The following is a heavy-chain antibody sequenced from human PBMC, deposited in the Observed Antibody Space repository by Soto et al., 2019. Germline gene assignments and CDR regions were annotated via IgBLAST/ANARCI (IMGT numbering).Heavy chain of an antibody. CDR3: AKATTTIYGSGSYFDS. V-gene: IGHV3-23*01. J-gene: IGHJ4*02. CDR2: ISGSGGST. D-gene: IGHD3-10*01. Sequence: GGSLRLSCAASGFTFSSYAMSWVRQAPGKGLEWVSAISGSGGSTYYADSVKGRFTISRDNSKNTLYLQMNSLRAEDTAVYYCAKATTTIYGSGSYFDSWGQGTLVTVSS. CDR1: GFTFSSYA.